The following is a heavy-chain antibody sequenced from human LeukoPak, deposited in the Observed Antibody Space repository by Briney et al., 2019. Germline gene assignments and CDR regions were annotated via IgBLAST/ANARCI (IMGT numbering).Heavy chain of an antibody. D-gene: IGHD1-26*01. CDR3: ARVGGATSKDYYYYYGMDV. V-gene: IGHV1-69*13. CDR1: GGTFSSYA. CDR2: IIPIFGTA. Sequence: SVNVSCKASGGTFSSYAISWVRQAPGQGLEWMGGIIPIFGTANYAQKFQGRVTITADESTSTAYMELSSLRSEDTAVYYCARVGGATSKDYYYYYGMDVWGQGTTVTVSS. J-gene: IGHJ6*02.